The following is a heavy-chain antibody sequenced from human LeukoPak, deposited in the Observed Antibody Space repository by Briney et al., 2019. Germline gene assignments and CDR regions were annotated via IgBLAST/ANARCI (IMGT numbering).Heavy chain of an antibody. D-gene: IGHD1-26*01. CDR1: GYTFTSYA. CDR3: AREPTGGSCYFDY. V-gene: IGHV1-3*01. J-gene: IGHJ4*02. CDR2: INAGNGNT. Sequence: GASVKVSCKASGYTFTSYAMHWVRQAPGQRLEWMGWINAGNGNTKYSQKFQGRVTITRDTSASTAYMELSSLRSDDTAVYYCAREPTGGSCYFDYWGQGTLVTVSS.